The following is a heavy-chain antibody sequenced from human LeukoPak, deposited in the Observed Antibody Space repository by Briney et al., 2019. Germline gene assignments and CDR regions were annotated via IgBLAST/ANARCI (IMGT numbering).Heavy chain of an antibody. CDR3: AAGYSSGWFAEYFHS. Sequence: ASVKVSCNVSGYSLTDLSMHWVRQAPGNGLEWMGGFDPEDGRPVYAQKFQGRVTLTEDTSTETAYMELSSLRSEDTAVYFCAAGYSSGWFAEYFHSWGQGTLVTVSP. D-gene: IGHD6-19*01. CDR2: FDPEDGRP. J-gene: IGHJ1*01. V-gene: IGHV1-24*01. CDR1: GYSLTDLS.